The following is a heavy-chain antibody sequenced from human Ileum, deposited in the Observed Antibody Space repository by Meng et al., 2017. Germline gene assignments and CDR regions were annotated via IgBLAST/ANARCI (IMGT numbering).Heavy chain of an antibody. CDR3: GKGHWGLDY. J-gene: IGHJ4*02. Sequence: GGSLRLSCAASGLIFTNHYMSWIRQAPGKGLEWVSYISQNGDVEQYADSVTGRFTISRDNAKNSLFLQMNSVRDDDTAVYYCGKGHWGLDYLGQGTLVTVSS. D-gene: IGHD7-27*01. CDR1: GLIFTNHY. V-gene: IGHV3-11*01. CDR2: ISQNGDVE.